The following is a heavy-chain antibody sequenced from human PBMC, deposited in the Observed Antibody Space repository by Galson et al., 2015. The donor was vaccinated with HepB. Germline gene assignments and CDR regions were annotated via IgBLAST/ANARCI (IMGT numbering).Heavy chain of an antibody. J-gene: IGHJ6*03. D-gene: IGHD3-3*01. V-gene: IGHV7-4-1*02. Sequence: SVKVSCKASGYTFTSYAMNWVRQAPGQGLEWMGWINTNTGNPTYAHGFTGRFVFSLDTSVSTAYLQISSLKAEDTAVYYCARTLIWSGYLTNYYYYYMDVWGKGTTVTVSS. CDR3: ARTLIWSGYLTNYYYYYMDV. CDR1: GYTFTSYA. CDR2: INTNTGNP.